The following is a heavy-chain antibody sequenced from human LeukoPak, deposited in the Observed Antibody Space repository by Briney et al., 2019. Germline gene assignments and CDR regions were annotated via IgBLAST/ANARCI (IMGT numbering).Heavy chain of an antibody. CDR3: ARDRHCANGVCHSPPGMDV. CDR1: GFMFSSNW. J-gene: IGHJ6*02. V-gene: IGHV3-33*08. CDR2: IWFDGKNE. Sequence: PGGSLRLSCAASGFMFSSNWMGWVRQAPGKGLEWVADIWFDGKNEHFADSVKGRFTISRDNSKNTMYLQINSLRAEDTAVYYCARDRHCANGVCHSPPGMDVWGQGTTVTVSS. D-gene: IGHD2-8*01.